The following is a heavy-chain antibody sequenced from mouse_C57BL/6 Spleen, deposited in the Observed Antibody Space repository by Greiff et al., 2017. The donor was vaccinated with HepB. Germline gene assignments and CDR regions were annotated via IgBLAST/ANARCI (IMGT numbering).Heavy chain of an antibody. V-gene: IGHV1-62-2*01. CDR3: ARHEDPVVAPSAWFAY. CDR2: FYPGSGSI. Sequence: QVQLQQSGAELVKPGASVKLSCKASGYTFTEYTIHWVKQRPGQGLEWIGWFYPGSGSIKYNEKFKDKATLTADKSSSTAYMELSRLTSEDSAVYFYARHEDPVVAPSAWFAYWGQGTLVTVSA. J-gene: IGHJ3*01. D-gene: IGHD1-1*01. CDR1: GYTFTEYT.